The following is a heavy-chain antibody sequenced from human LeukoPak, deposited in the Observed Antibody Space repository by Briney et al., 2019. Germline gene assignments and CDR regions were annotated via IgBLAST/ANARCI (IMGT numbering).Heavy chain of an antibody. J-gene: IGHJ4*02. CDR3: ARDSSYSSGCDY. Sequence: SETLSLTCTVSGGSISSYYWSWIRQPPGKGLEWNGYIYYSGSTNYNPSLKSRVTISVDTSKNQFSLKLSSVTAADTAVYYSARDSSYSSGCDYWGQGTLVTVSS. CDR2: IYYSGST. D-gene: IGHD3-22*01. V-gene: IGHV4-59*12. CDR1: GGSISSYY.